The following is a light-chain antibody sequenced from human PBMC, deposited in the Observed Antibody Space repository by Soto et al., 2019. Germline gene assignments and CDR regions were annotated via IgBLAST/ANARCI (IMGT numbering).Light chain of an antibody. CDR1: QSVDIY. CDR2: DAS. CDR3: QQRKYWPPLT. V-gene: IGKV3-11*01. J-gene: IGKJ4*01. Sequence: EVVVTQSPVTLALSPGERATLSCRTSQSVDIYVAWYQQKPGQAPRLLIYDASNRAPGIPARFSGSGSGTDFTLPISSLEPEDFAFYYCQQRKYWPPLTFGGGTKVEIK.